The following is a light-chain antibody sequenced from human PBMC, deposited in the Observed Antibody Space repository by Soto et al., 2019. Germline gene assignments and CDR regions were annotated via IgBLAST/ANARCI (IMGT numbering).Light chain of an antibody. J-gene: IGLJ1*01. CDR1: SSDVGDYNS. CDR3: CSYVGGYSYV. CDR2: DVS. V-gene: IGLV2-11*01. Sequence: QSVLTQPRSVSGSPGQSVTVSCIGTSSDVGDYNSVSWYQQHPGKAPKLMIYDVSKRPSGVPDRFSGSKSGNTASLTISGHQAEDEADYYCCSYVGGYSYVFGIGTKVTVL.